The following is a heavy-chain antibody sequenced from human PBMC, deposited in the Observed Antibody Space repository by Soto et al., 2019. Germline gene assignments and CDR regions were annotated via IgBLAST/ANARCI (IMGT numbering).Heavy chain of an antibody. CDR2: IYTSGST. D-gene: IGHD2-21*02. CDR3: ARHTYCGGDCYSFDY. Sequence: PSETLSLTCTVSGGPISSYYWSWIRQPAGKGLEWIGRIYTSGSTNYNPSLKSRVTMSVDTSKNQFSLNLSSVTAADTAVYYCARHTYCGGDCYSFDYWGQGALVTVSS. V-gene: IGHV4-4*07. J-gene: IGHJ4*02. CDR1: GGPISSYY.